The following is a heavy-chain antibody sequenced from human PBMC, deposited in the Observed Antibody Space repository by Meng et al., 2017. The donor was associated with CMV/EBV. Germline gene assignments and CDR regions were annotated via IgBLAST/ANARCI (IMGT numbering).Heavy chain of an antibody. V-gene: IGHV3-21*01. CDR1: GFTFSSYS. J-gene: IGHJ5*02. Sequence: LKISCAASGFTFSSYSMNWVRQAPGKGLEWVSSISSSSYIYYADSVKGRFTISRDNAKNALYLQMNSLRAEDTAVYYCARGQGRIVVNWFDPWGQGTLVTVSS. D-gene: IGHD3-22*01. CDR2: ISSSSYI. CDR3: ARGQGRIVVNWFDP.